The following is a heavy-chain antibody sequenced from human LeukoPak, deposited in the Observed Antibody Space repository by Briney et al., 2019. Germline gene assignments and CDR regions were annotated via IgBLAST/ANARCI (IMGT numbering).Heavy chain of an antibody. CDR3: TVAGLCDSSDYYYFNY. D-gene: IGHD3-22*01. CDR2: ISSSSSTI. CDR1: GFTFSSYS. J-gene: IGHJ4*02. Sequence: GGSLRLTCAASGFTFSSYSMNWVRQAPGKGLEWVSYISSSSSTIYYADSVKGRFTISRDNAKNSLYLQMNSLKTEDTAVYYCTVAGLCDSSDYYYFNYWGQGTLATVSS. V-gene: IGHV3-48*01.